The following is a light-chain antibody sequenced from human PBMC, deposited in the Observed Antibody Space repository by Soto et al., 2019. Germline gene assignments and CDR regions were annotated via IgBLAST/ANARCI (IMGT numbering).Light chain of an antibody. CDR2: DVS. J-gene: IGKJ1*01. Sequence: DIQMTQTPSSLSASVGDRVTFTCQASQDITNCLNWYHQKPGKAPKLLIYDVSNLAAGVPSRFSGSGSGTEFTLTISSLQPDDFAIYYCQQYSSYWTFGQGTKVDIK. CDR1: QDITNC. CDR3: QQYSSYWT. V-gene: IGKV1-33*01.